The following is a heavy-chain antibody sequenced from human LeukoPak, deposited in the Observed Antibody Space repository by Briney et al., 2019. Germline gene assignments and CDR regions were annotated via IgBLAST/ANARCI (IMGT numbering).Heavy chain of an antibody. Sequence: PGGSLRLSCAASGFTFSSYGMHWGRHAPRKGLERVAVISYDGSNKYYADSVKGRFTISRDNSKNTLYLQMNSLRAQDTAVYYCAKDQYSSSWNQIDYWGQGTLVTVSS. CDR3: AKDQYSSSWNQIDY. CDR1: GFTFSSYG. D-gene: IGHD6-13*01. J-gene: IGHJ4*02. CDR2: ISYDGSNK. V-gene: IGHV3-30*18.